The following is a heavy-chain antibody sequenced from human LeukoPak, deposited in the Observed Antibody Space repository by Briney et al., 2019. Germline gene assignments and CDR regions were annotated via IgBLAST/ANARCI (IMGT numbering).Heavy chain of an antibody. CDR1: GFTFSDYY. D-gene: IGHD3-9*01. CDR3: ARDMAKIASYDILTGPLDY. CDR2: ISSSGSTI. V-gene: IGHV3-11*01. J-gene: IGHJ4*02. Sequence: PGGSLRLSCAASGFTFSDYYMSWIRQAPGKGLEWVSYISSSGSTIYYADSVKGRFTISRDNAENSLYLQMNSLRAEDTAVYYCARDMAKIASYDILTGPLDYWGQGTLVTVSS.